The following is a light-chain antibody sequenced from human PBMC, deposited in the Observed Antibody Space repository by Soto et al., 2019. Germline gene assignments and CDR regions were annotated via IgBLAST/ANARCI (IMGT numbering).Light chain of an antibody. CDR1: SSDVGGYNY. V-gene: IGLV2-8*01. Sequence: QSALTQPPSASGSPGQSVTISCTGTSSDVGGYNYVSWYQQHPGKAPKHMIYEVSKRPSGVPDRFSGSKSGNTASLTVSGLQAEDEADYYCSSYAGSNTVVFGGGTKVTVL. J-gene: IGLJ2*01. CDR2: EVS. CDR3: SSYAGSNTVV.